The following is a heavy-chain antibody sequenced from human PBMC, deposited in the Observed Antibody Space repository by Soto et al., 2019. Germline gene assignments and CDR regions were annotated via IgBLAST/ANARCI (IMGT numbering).Heavy chain of an antibody. V-gene: IGHV3-66*01. D-gene: IGHD4-17*01. CDR1: GLTVSGSY. CDR3: AKEYGRLDY. CDR2: IYSDGYT. Sequence: LRLSCAASGLTVSGSYMTWVRQAPGMGLQWVSVIYSDGYTNYADSVKGRFTISRDNAKNSLYLQMNSLRAEDTAVYYCAKEYGRLDYWGQGTLVTVSS. J-gene: IGHJ4*02.